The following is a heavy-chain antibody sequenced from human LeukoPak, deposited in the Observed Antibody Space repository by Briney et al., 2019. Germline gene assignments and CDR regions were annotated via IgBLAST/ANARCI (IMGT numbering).Heavy chain of an antibody. CDR3: ARDGRGGSYYFDY. CDR1: DLTFVDYY. V-gene: IGHV3-11*01. CDR2: ISSSGSTI. Sequence: GGPLRLPGEPSDLTFVDYYLSWIGQVPGKGLGGFSYISSSGSTIYYADSVKGRFTISRDNAKNSLYLQMNSLRAEDTAVYYCARDGRGGSYYFDYWGQGTLVTVSS. D-gene: IGHD2-15*01. J-gene: IGHJ4*02.